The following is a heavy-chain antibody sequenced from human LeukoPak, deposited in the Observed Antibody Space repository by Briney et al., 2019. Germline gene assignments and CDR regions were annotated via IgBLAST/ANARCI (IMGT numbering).Heavy chain of an antibody. CDR2: ISGSGETV. D-gene: IGHD3-22*01. CDR3: AKDLSYDTSGYYFY. Sequence: GGSLRLSCAASGFTVSSNYMSWVRQAPGKGLEWVSGISGSGETVYYADSVKGRFTISRDNSKNTLYLQIHSLRAEDTAIYYCAKDLSYDTSGYYFYWGQGTLVTVSS. J-gene: IGHJ4*02. CDR1: GFTVSSNY. V-gene: IGHV3-23*01.